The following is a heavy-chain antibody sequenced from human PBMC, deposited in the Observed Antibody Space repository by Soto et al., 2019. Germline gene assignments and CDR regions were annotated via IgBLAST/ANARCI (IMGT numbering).Heavy chain of an antibody. CDR3: AREVIRDTSSFRTLYYYYYGMDV. D-gene: IGHD6-6*01. CDR2: IYYSGST. CDR1: GGSISSDGYY. V-gene: IGHV4-31*03. Sequence: QVQLQESGPGLVKPSQTLSLTCTVSGGSISSDGYYWSWIRQHPGKGLEWIGYIYYSGSTYYNPSLKSRVTISVDTSKNQFSLKLSSVTAADTAVYYCAREVIRDTSSFRTLYYYYYGMDVWGQGTTVTVSS. J-gene: IGHJ6*02.